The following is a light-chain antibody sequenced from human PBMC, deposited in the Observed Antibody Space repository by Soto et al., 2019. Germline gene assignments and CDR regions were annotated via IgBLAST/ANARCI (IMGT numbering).Light chain of an antibody. Sequence: EIVMTQSPATLSVSPGERATLSCRASQTLGSNLAWYQQKPGQPPRLLIYGASTRATGVPARISGSGSGTEFTLTISSLQSEDFAVYYCQQYNTWPPTWTFGQGTKVDIK. CDR2: GAS. CDR1: QTLGSN. V-gene: IGKV3-15*01. J-gene: IGKJ1*01. CDR3: QQYNTWPPTWT.